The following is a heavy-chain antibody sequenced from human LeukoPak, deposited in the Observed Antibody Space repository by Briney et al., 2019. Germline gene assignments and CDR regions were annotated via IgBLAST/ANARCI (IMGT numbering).Heavy chain of an antibody. CDR2: ISGSGGTT. D-gene: IGHD5-12*01. CDR1: GFTFSSYA. V-gene: IGHV3-23*01. CDR3: ARYNSGYDS. Sequence: GGSLRLSCVASGFTFSSYAMSWVRQAPGKGLEWVSAISGSGGTTSYADSVKGRFTISRDNSKNTLDLQMNSLRAEDTALYYCARYNSGYDSWGQGTLVTVSS. J-gene: IGHJ4*02.